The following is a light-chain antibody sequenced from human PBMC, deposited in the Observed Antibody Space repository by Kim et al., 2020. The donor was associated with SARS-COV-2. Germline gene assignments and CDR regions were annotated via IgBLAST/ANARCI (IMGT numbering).Light chain of an antibody. V-gene: IGKV3-20*01. CDR1: QSVGNNY. Sequence: PGERATLSCRASQSVGNNYLAWYQQSPGQAPRLLIFGATGRAPGIPDRFSGSGSGTDFTLTISRLEPEDFAVYHCQQYGGSTLTFGGGTKLEI. CDR3: QQYGGSTLT. CDR2: GAT. J-gene: IGKJ4*01.